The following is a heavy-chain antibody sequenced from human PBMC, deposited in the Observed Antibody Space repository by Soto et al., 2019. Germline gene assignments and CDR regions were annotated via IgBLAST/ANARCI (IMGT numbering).Heavy chain of an antibody. D-gene: IGHD3-22*01. CDR3: VKDGYYYASSGYTTDY. V-gene: IGHV3-23*01. Sequence: LSFAAPRLNFSIYAMSWVPQNKGKGLEWVSAISGSGGSTYYADSVKGRFTISRDNSKNTLYLQMNSLRAEDTAVYYVVKDGYYYASSGYTTDYWGQGTRVS. CDR1: RLNFSIYA. J-gene: IGHJ4*02. CDR2: ISGSGGST.